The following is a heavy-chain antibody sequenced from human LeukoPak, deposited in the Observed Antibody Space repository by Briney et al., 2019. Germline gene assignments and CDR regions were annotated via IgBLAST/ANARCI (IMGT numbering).Heavy chain of an antibody. CDR1: GGSFSGYY. D-gene: IGHD2-15*01. Sequence: SETLSLTCAVYGGSFSGYYWSWIHQPPGKGLEWIGEINHSGSTNYNPSLKSRVTISVDTSKNQFSLKLSSVTAADTAVYYCARGRRCSGGSCTGGDFDYWGQGTLVTVSS. J-gene: IGHJ4*02. V-gene: IGHV4-34*01. CDR3: ARGRRCSGGSCTGGDFDY. CDR2: INHSGST.